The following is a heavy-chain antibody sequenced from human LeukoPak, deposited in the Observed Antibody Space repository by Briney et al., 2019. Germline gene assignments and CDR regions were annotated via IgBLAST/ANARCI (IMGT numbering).Heavy chain of an antibody. J-gene: IGHJ2*01. CDR2: IYYSGST. Sequence: PSQTLSLTCTVSGGSISSGGYYWSWIRQHPGKGLEWIGYIYYSGSTYYNPSLKSRVTISVDTSKNQFSLKLSSVTAADTAVYYCAREGPSDYGDALGWYFDLWGRGTLVTVSS. D-gene: IGHD4-17*01. V-gene: IGHV4-31*03. CDR3: AREGPSDYGDALGWYFDL. CDR1: GGSISSGGYY.